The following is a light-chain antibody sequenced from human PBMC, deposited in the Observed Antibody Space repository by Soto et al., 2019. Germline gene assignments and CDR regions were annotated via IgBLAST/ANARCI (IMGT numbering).Light chain of an antibody. CDR1: QRLSSNY. Sequence: EIVLTQSPGTLSLSPGERATLSCRASQRLSSNYLAWFQQKPGQAPRLLXYGASSRATGIPDRFSGSGTGTDXTLTXXRLEPEDFAVYYCLQYGSSVWTFGQGTKVDIK. V-gene: IGKV3-20*01. J-gene: IGKJ1*01. CDR3: LQYGSSVWT. CDR2: GAS.